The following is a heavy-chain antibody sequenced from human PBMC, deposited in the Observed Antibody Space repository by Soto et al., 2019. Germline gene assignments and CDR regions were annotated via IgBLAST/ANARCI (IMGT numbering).Heavy chain of an antibody. Sequence: QVQLVQSGAEVKKPGSSVKVSCKASGGTFSSYAISWVRQAPGQGLEWMGGIIPIFGTANYAQKFQGRVTITADKSTSTAYMELSSLRAEDTAVYYCARAVRVQWLATRKPFAFDYWGQGTLVTVSS. CDR2: IIPIFGTA. CDR1: GGTFSSYA. J-gene: IGHJ4*02. CDR3: ARAVRVQWLATRKPFAFDY. V-gene: IGHV1-69*06. D-gene: IGHD6-19*01.